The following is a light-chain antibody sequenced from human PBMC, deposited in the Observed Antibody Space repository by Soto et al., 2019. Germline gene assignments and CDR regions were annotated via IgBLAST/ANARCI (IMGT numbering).Light chain of an antibody. V-gene: IGLV2-14*03. CDR1: SSDVGGYNY. Sequence: QSVLTQPASVSGSPGQSITISCTGTSSDVGGYNYVSWYQHHPGKAPKLMIYDDSNRPSGVSNRFSGSKSGNTASLTISGLQAEDEADYYCSSHTSRSTLVFGTGTKVTVL. J-gene: IGLJ1*01. CDR2: DDS. CDR3: SSHTSRSTLV.